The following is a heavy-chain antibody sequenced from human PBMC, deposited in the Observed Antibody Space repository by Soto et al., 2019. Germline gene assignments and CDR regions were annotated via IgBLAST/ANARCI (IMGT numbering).Heavy chain of an antibody. V-gene: IGHV4-59*01. Sequence: PSETLSLTSTVSGDSISSYFWRWIRQPPGKGLEWVGYVYSTEITNYNPGPKSRVARLIDTSKNQFSLKVRSVTAANTAVYDCARGSGAWFGPWGERTLVAVSS. CDR2: VYSTEIT. CDR3: ARGSGAWFGP. J-gene: IGHJ5*02. CDR1: GDSISSYF.